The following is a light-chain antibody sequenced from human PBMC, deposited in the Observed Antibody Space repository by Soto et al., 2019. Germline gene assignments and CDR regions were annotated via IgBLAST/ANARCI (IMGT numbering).Light chain of an antibody. CDR3: CSYAGRRASYV. V-gene: IGLV2-23*02. CDR2: EVS. CDR1: SSDVGGYAF. J-gene: IGLJ1*01. Sequence: QSVLTQPASVSGSPGQSITISCTGTSSDVGGYAFVSWYQQHPGQAPKLIIYEVSKRPSGVSSRFSASRSGLTASLTISGLQPEDAADYFCCSYAGRRASYVFGNGTKVTVL.